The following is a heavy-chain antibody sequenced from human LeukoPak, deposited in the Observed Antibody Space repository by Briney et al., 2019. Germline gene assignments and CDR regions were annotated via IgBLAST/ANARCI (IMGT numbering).Heavy chain of an antibody. CDR3: AREYVLRFLEWQLTLDWHYFDY. CDR1: GFTFSSYW. V-gene: IGHV3-7*01. Sequence: GGSLRLSCAASGFTFSSYWMGWVRQAPGKGLEWVANIRQDGSEKYYVDSVKGRFTISRDNAKNSLYLQMNSLRAEDTAVYYCAREYVLRFLEWQLTLDWHYFDYWGQGTLVTVSS. D-gene: IGHD3-3*01. CDR2: IRQDGSEK. J-gene: IGHJ4*02.